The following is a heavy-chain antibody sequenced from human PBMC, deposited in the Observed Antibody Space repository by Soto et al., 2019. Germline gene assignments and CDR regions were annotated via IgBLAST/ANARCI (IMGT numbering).Heavy chain of an antibody. V-gene: IGHV4-28*01. CDR2: IYYSGST. CDR3: ARKTEGYTPFDD. J-gene: IGHJ4*02. Sequence: QVQLQESGPGLVKPSDTLSLTCGVSGYSIRSSNWWGWIRQPPGKGLEWIGYIYYSGSTHYNPSLKSRVSMSVDTSKNQFSLKLSSVTAGDTAVYYCARKTEGYTPFDDWGQGTLVTVSS. CDR1: GYSIRSSNW. D-gene: IGHD5-12*01.